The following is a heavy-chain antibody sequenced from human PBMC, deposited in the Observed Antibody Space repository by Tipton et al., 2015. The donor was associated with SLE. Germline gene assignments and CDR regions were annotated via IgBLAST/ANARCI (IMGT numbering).Heavy chain of an antibody. CDR3: ARHQPRMVQGDWFDP. CDR2: IFYSGNT. CDR1: GGTFSGYH. D-gene: IGHD3-10*01. Sequence: LRLSCAVYGGTFSGYHWTWIRQTPGEGLEWIAYIFYSGNTNYNPSLKSRVTISIDTSKNQFSLKLKSVTAADTAVYYCARHQPRMVQGDWFDPWGQGSLVTVSS. J-gene: IGHJ5*02. V-gene: IGHV4-59*08.